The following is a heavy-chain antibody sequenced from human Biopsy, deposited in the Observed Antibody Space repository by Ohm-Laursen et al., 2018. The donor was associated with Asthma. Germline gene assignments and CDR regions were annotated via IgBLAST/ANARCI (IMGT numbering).Heavy chain of an antibody. CDR2: ISFDGSNK. CDR1: GFTFMTYG. CDR3: ASYEVVTAILPMDV. J-gene: IGHJ6*02. D-gene: IGHD2-21*02. Sequence: SLRLSCTASGFTFMTYGMHWVRQVPGKGLEWVAVISFDGSNKYYGDSVKGRFTIARDNSKNTVYLQMNSLRAEDTAVYYCASYEVVTAILPMDVWGQGTTVTVSS. V-gene: IGHV3-30*03.